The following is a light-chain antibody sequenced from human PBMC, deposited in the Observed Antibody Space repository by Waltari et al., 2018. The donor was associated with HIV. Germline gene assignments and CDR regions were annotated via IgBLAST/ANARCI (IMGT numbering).Light chain of an antibody. CDR1: QSVSTY. J-gene: IGKJ2*03. CDR3: QQSYSSPRS. CDR2: TSS. Sequence: DIQMTQSPSSLSASVGDRVTITCRASQSVSTYLNWYHQRPGQAPNLLIYTSSTLQSGVPSRFSGSGSGTDFTLTISSLRPEDFGTYYCQQSYSSPRSFGQGTKVEIK. V-gene: IGKV1-39*01.